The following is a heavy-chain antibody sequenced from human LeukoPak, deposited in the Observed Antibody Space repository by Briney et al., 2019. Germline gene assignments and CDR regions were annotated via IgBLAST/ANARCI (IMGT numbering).Heavy chain of an antibody. D-gene: IGHD4-23*01. J-gene: IGHJ4*02. CDR1: GGSISSSNYF. Sequence: SETLSLTCTVSGGSISSSNYFWGWIRQPPGKGLEWIGNIYYSGSTYYNPSLKSRVTISVDTSKNQSSLKLSSVTAADTAVYFCASYFSDYGGHYFWGQGILVTVSS. CDR3: ASYFSDYGGHYF. CDR2: IYYSGST. V-gene: IGHV4-39*07.